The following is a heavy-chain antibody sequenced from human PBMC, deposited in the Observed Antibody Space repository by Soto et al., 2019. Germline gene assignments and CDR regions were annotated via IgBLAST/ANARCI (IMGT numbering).Heavy chain of an antibody. CDR1: GFTFSSYA. V-gene: IGHV3-23*01. CDR2: ISGSGGST. J-gene: IGHJ6*03. Sequence: GGSLRLSCAASGFTFSSYAMSWVRQAPGKGLEWVSAISGSGGSTYYGDSVKGRFTISRDNSKNTLYLQMNSLRAEDTAVYYCAKGKDYYYYYMDVWGKGTTVTVSS. D-gene: IGHD6-13*01. CDR3: AKGKDYYYYYMDV.